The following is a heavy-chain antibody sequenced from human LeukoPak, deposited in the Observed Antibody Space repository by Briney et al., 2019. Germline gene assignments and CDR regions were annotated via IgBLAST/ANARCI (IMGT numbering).Heavy chain of an antibody. J-gene: IGHJ6*02. V-gene: IGHV1-18*01. Sequence: ASAKVSCKASGYTFTSYGISWVRQAPGQGLEWMGWISAYNGNTNYAQKLQGRVTMTTDTSTSTAYMELRSLRSDDTAVYYCARGELELPSYYGMDVWGQGTTVTVSS. CDR2: ISAYNGNT. D-gene: IGHD1-7*01. CDR1: GYTFTSYG. CDR3: ARGELELPSYYGMDV.